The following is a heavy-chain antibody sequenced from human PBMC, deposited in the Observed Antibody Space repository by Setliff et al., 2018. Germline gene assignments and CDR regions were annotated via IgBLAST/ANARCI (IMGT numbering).Heavy chain of an antibody. Sequence: ASVKVSCKASGGTFSSYAISWVRQAPGQGLEWMGGIIPIFGTANYAQKFQGRVTITADESTSTVYMELSSLGSEDTAVYYCAGGQPLVRKYYYYMDVWGEGTTVTVSS. CDR2: IIPIFGTA. D-gene: IGHD6-13*01. V-gene: IGHV1-69*13. CDR3: AGGQPLVRKYYYYMDV. CDR1: GGTFSSYA. J-gene: IGHJ6*03.